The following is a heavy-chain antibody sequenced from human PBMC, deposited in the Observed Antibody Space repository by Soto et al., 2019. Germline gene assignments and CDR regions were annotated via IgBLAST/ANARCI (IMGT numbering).Heavy chain of an antibody. Sequence: GASVKVSCKACGGTFSSYAISWVRQAPGQGLEWMGGIIPIFGTANYAQKFQGRVTITADESTSTAYMELSSLRSEDTAVYYCARDKIRGIAVAGYYYYGMDVWGQGTTVPVSS. D-gene: IGHD6-19*01. CDR3: ARDKIRGIAVAGYYYYGMDV. CDR1: GGTFSSYA. V-gene: IGHV1-69*13. J-gene: IGHJ6*02. CDR2: IIPIFGTA.